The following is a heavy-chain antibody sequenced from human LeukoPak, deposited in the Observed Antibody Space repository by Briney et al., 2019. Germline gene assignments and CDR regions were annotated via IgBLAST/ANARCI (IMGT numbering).Heavy chain of an antibody. D-gene: IGHD3-22*01. V-gene: IGHV3-23*01. CDR2: INDSGGST. J-gene: IGHJ3*02. CDR3: AAVDYYGLGAFDI. Sequence: GGSLTLSCAASGFTFSGYAMSWVRQAPGRGLEWVSDINDSGGSTYYADSVKGRFTISRDNSKNTLYLQMNSLRAEDTALYYCAAVDYYGLGAFDILGQGTLVTVSS. CDR1: GFTFSGYA.